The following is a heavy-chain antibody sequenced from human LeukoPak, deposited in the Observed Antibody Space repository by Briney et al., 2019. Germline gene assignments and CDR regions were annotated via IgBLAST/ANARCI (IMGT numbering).Heavy chain of an antibody. CDR2: IKYDGSEK. CDR3: AKDCSGGSCYDY. J-gene: IGHJ4*02. D-gene: IGHD2-15*01. V-gene: IGHV3-7*04. Sequence: GGSLRLSCAASGFTFSDYYMGWVRQAPRKGLEWVANIKYDGSEKYYVDSVRGRFTISRDNAKNSLYLQMNSLTPEDTAVYFCAKDCSGGSCYDYWGQGTLVTVSS. CDR1: GFTFSDYY.